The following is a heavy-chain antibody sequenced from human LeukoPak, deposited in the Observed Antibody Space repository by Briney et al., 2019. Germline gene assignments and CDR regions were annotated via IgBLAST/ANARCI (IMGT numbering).Heavy chain of an antibody. Sequence: GESLKISCRGSGYSFTNDWIGWVRQMPGKGLEWMGIIYPGDSVTRYSPSFQGQVTISADKSISTAYLQWSSLRASDTAMYYCARQAIYSSSWYTWGQGTLVTVSS. CDR3: ARQAIYSSSWYT. CDR1: GYSFTNDW. CDR2: IYPGDSVT. V-gene: IGHV5-51*01. J-gene: IGHJ4*02. D-gene: IGHD6-19*01.